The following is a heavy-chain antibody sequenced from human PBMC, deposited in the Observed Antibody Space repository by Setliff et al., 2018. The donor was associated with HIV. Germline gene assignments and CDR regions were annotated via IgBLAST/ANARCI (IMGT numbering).Heavy chain of an antibody. Sequence: SETLSLTCTVSGGSISSSSYYWGWIRQPPGKGLEWIGSIYYSGSTYYNPSLKSRVTISVDTSKNQFSLKLSSVTAADTAVYYCARETRSSFAMDDASDIWGQGTRVTVSS. CDR2: IYYSGST. CDR3: ARETRSSFAMDDASDI. D-gene: IGHD2-2*01. J-gene: IGHJ3*02. CDR1: GGSISSSSYY. V-gene: IGHV4-39*07.